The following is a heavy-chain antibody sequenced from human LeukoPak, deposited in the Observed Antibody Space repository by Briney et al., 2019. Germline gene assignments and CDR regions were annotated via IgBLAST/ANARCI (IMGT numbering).Heavy chain of an antibody. J-gene: IGHJ4*02. CDR1: GITLSNYG. Sequence: GGSLRLSCAASGITLSNYGMSWVRQAPGKGLEWVAGISDSGGRTNYADSVKGRFTISRDNPKNTLYLQMNSLRAEDTAVYFCAKRGVVIRVILVGFHKEAYYFDSWGQGALVTVSS. V-gene: IGHV3-23*01. CDR3: AKRGVVIRVILVGFHKEAYYFDS. D-gene: IGHD3-22*01. CDR2: ISDSGGRT.